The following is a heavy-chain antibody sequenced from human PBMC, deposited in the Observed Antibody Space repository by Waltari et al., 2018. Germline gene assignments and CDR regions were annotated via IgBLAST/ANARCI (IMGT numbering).Heavy chain of an antibody. CDR3: LRDSSGSHFDY. CDR1: GYTFTGYA. Sequence: LVQSGAEVKKPGASVQVSCKASGYTFTGYAILWVLQAPGQGLEWMGRINPKNGDTHYAQNFQGRVALTTDTSTNTAFMELQRLRSDDTAVYYCLRDSSGSHFDYWGQGTLVTVSS. CDR2: INPKNGDT. J-gene: IGHJ4*02. D-gene: IGHD3-22*01. V-gene: IGHV1-2*06.